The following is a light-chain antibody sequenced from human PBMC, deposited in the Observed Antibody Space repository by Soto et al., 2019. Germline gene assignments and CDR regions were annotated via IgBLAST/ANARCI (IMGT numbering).Light chain of an antibody. Sequence: QSVLTQPPSASGSPGQSVTISCTGTSSDVGGYNYVSWYQHHPGKAPKLIIYEVYKRPSGVPDRFSGSKSGNTAALTVSGLQAEDEADYYCSSYVGTNSYVFGTGTKLTVI. CDR1: SSDVGGYNY. V-gene: IGLV2-8*01. J-gene: IGLJ1*01. CDR2: EVY. CDR3: SSYVGTNSYV.